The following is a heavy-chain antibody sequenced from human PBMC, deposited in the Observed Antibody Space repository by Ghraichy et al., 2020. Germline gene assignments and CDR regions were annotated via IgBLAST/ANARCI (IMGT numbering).Heavy chain of an antibody. Sequence: SGPTLVKPTQTLTLTCTFSGFSLSTSGMRVSWIRQPPGKALEWLARIDWDDDKFYSTSLKTRLTISKDTSKNQVVLTMTNMDPVDTATYYCARMIPLQDYFDYWGQGTLVTVSS. V-gene: IGHV2-70*04. J-gene: IGHJ4*02. CDR3: ARMIPLQDYFDY. CDR1: GFSLSTSGMR. D-gene: IGHD4-11*01. CDR2: IDWDDDK.